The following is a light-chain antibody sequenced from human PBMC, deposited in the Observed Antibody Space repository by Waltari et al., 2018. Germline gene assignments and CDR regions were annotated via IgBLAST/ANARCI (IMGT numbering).Light chain of an antibody. CDR1: QNIRSN. CDR3: QQYDNWPPIT. V-gene: IGKV3-15*01. J-gene: IGKJ2*01. Sequence: EIVMTQSPATRSVSPGERATLSCRASQNIRSNLAWYRQKPGQAPRLLIYGASFRATGIPARISGSGSGTEFTLTISSLQSEDFAVYFCQQYDNWPPITFGQGTKLEIK. CDR2: GAS.